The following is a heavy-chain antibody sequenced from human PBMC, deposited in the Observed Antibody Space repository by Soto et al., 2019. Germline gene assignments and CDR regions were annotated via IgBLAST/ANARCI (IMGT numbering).Heavy chain of an antibody. CDR3: ARDRFYYGSSGYYYFDY. CDR1: GFTFSSYS. D-gene: IGHD3-22*01. V-gene: IGHV3-48*01. Sequence: GGSLRLSCAASGFTFSSYSMNWVRQAPGKGLEWVSYISSSSGTIYYADSVKGRFTISRDNAKNSLYLQMNSLRAEDTAVYYCARDRFYYGSSGYYYFDYWGQGTLVTV. J-gene: IGHJ4*02. CDR2: ISSSSGTI.